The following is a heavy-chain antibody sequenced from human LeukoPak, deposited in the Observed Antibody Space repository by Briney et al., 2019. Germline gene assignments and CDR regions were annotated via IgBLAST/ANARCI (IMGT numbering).Heavy chain of an antibody. V-gene: IGHV3-66*01. D-gene: IGHD1-26*01. CDR2: IYPGGDT. CDR3: ASKVERYFEY. CDR1: GFTFSSNH. Sequence: GGSLRLSCAASGFTFSSNHMTWVRQAPGKGLEWVSLIYPGGDTYSTDSVKGRFTISRDNSKNTLYLQMNSLRAEDTAVYYCASKVERYFEYWGQGILVTVPS. J-gene: IGHJ4*02.